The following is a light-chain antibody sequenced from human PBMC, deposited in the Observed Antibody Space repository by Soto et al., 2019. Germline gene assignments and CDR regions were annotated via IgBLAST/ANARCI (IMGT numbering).Light chain of an antibody. Sequence: DNQMSQSPSSLSASVGDRVTNTCQASQNINNYLNWYQQKPGRAPKLLIYDASNLEAGVPSRFRGSGSGTDFTFTISRLQPEDIATYYCQQYENLPTFGQGTRLEIK. J-gene: IGKJ5*01. CDR2: DAS. CDR1: QNINNY. V-gene: IGKV1-33*01. CDR3: QQYENLPT.